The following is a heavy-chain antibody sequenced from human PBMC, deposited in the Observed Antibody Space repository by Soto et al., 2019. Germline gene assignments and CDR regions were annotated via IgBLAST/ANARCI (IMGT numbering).Heavy chain of an antibody. CDR2: ISAYNGNT. CDR1: GYTFTSYG. CDR3: ARVGAKGSYFFWSGYYQDWFDP. Sequence: ASVKVSCKASGYTFTSYGISWVRQAPGQGLEWMGWISAYNGNTNYAQKLQGRVTMTTDTSTSTAYMELRSLRSDDTAVYYCARVGAKGSYFFWSGYYQDWFDPWGQRTLVPVSA. V-gene: IGHV1-18*01. D-gene: IGHD3-3*01. J-gene: IGHJ5*02.